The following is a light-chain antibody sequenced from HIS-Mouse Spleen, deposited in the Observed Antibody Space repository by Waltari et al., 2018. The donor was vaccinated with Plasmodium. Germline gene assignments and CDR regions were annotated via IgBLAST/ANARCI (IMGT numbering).Light chain of an antibody. Sequence: DIQMTQSPSSLSASVGDSVTITCQASQSISSYLNWYQQKPGKAPKLLIYAASSLQSGVPSRFSGTGSGTDFTLTISSLQPEDFAIYFCQQSYSTWTFGQGTKVEIK. CDR3: QQSYSTWT. CDR1: QSISSY. V-gene: IGKV1-39*01. J-gene: IGKJ1*01. CDR2: AAS.